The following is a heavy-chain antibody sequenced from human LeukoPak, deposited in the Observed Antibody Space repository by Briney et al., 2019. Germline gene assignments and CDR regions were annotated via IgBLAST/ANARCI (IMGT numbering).Heavy chain of an antibody. J-gene: IGHJ6*03. CDR1: GGSISSYY. Sequence: SETLSLTCTVSGGSISSYYWSWIRQPPGKGLEWIGYIYTSGSTNYNPSLKSRVTISVDTSKNQFSLKLSSVTAADTAVYYCARRMLVRWENDFWSGYYPQKYFYYYYMDVWGKGTTVTVSS. D-gene: IGHD3-3*01. CDR3: ARRMLVRWENDFWSGYYPQKYFYYYYMDV. V-gene: IGHV4-4*09. CDR2: IYTSGST.